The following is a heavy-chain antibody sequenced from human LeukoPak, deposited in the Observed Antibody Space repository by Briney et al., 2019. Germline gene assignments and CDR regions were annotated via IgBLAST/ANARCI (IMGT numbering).Heavy chain of an antibody. CDR3: ARDSSGSSWYYYYGMDV. CDR1: GGSFSGYY. V-gene: IGHV4-34*01. J-gene: IGHJ6*02. Sequence: TSETLSLTCAVYGGSFSGYYWSWIRQPPGKGLEWIGEINHSGSTNYNPSLKSRVTISVDTSKNQFSLKLSSVTAADTAVYYCARDSSGSSWYYYYGMDVWGQGTTVTVSS. CDR2: INHSGST. D-gene: IGHD6-19*01.